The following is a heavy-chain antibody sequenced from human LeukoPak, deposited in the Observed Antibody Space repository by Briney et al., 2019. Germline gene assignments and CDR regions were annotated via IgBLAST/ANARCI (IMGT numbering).Heavy chain of an antibody. CDR1: GGSFSGYY. CDR2: INHSGST. Sequence: PSETLSLTCAVYGGSFSGYYWSWIRQPPGKGLEWVGEINHSGSTNYNPSLKSRVTISVDTSKNQFSLKLSSVTAADTAVYYCASSDPGSYYYYMDVWGKGTTVTVSS. D-gene: IGHD2-21*02. CDR3: ASSDPGSYYYYMDV. J-gene: IGHJ6*03. V-gene: IGHV4-34*09.